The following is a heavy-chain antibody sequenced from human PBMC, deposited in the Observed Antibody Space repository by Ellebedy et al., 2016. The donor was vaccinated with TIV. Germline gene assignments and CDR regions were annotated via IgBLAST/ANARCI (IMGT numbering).Heavy chain of an antibody. V-gene: IGHV3-7*03. J-gene: IGHJ4*02. D-gene: IGHD5-12*01. CDR2: IKQDGSEK. Sequence: GESLKISXAASGFTFSSYWMSWVRQAPGKGLEWVANIKQDGSEKYYVDSVKGRFTISRDNAKNSLYLQMNSLRAEDTAVYYCARGPLWWLRPEIFFDYWGQGTLVTVSS. CDR3: ARGPLWWLRPEIFFDY. CDR1: GFTFSSYW.